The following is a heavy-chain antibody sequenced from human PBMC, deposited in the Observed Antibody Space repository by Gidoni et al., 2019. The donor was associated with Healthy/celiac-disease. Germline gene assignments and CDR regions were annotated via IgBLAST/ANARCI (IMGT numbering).Heavy chain of an antibody. V-gene: IGHV4-39*01. CDR2: IYYSGST. J-gene: IGHJ6*02. D-gene: IGHD4-17*01. Sequence: QLQLQESGPGLVKPSETLSLTCTVSGGSISSSSYYWGWIRQPPGKGLEWIGSIYYSGSTYYNPSLKSRVTISVDTSKNQFSLKLSSVTAADTAVYYCARHGYDYGDYGAENYYYYYGMDVWGQGTTVTVSS. CDR1: GGSISSSSYY. CDR3: ARHGYDYGDYGAENYYYYYGMDV.